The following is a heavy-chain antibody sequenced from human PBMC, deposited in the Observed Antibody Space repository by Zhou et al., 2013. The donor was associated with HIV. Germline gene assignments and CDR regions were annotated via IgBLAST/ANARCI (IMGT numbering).Heavy chain of an antibody. CDR2: INPGIGST. CDR3: NRGMQGWVNDAFDI. CDR1: GYTFTAYY. Sequence: QVQLVQSGAEMKKPGASLNISCKASGYTFTAYYIHWVRQAPGQGLEWMGLINPGIGSTYYAEKFQGRVTMTRDTSTSTVNMQLGTLTSEDTAVYYCNRGMQGWVNDAFDIWGQGTMVTVSS. J-gene: IGHJ3*02. V-gene: IGHV1-46*03. D-gene: IGHD2-21*01.